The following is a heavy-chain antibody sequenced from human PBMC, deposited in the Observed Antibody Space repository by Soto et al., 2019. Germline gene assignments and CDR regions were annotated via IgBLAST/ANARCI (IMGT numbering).Heavy chain of an antibody. CDR3: ARVWSGIAAAGTVTDAFDI. J-gene: IGHJ3*02. CDR2: ISSSGSTI. CDR1: GFTFSDYY. V-gene: IGHV3-11*01. D-gene: IGHD6-13*01. Sequence: GGSLRLSCAASGFTFSDYYMSWIRQAPGKGLEWVSYISSSGSTIYYADPVKGRFTISRDNAKNSLYLQMNSLRAEDTAVYYCARVWSGIAAAGTVTDAFDIWGQGTMVTVSS.